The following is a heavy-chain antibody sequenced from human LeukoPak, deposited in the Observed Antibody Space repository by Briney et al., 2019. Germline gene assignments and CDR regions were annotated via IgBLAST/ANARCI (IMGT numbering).Heavy chain of an antibody. V-gene: IGHV5-51*01. CDR3: ARHQEPGVAAAGIDY. Sequence: GESLKISCKDSRYTFTTYWITWVRQMPGKGLEWMGIIYPGDSNTRYGPSFQGQVTISADKSISTAYLQWSSLKASDTAMYYCARHQEPGVAAAGIDYWGQGTLVTVSS. CDR1: RYTFTTYW. D-gene: IGHD6-13*01. CDR2: IYPGDSNT. J-gene: IGHJ4*02.